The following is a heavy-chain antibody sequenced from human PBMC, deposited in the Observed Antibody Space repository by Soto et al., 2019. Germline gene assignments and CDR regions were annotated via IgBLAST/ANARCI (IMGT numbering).Heavy chain of an antibody. CDR3: ARARLGPRYNWNYADFDY. Sequence: SETLSLTCAVYGGSFSGYYWSWIRQPPGKGLEWIGEINHSGSTNYNPSLKSRVTISVDTSKNQFSLKLSSVTAADTAVYYCARARLGPRYNWNYADFDYWGQGTLVTVPQ. D-gene: IGHD1-7*01. J-gene: IGHJ4*02. CDR1: GGSFSGYY. V-gene: IGHV4-34*01. CDR2: INHSGST.